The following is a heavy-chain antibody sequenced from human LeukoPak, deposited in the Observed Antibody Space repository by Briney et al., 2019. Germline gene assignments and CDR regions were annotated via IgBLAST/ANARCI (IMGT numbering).Heavy chain of an antibody. CDR2: INSDGSST. Sequence: GGSLRLSCAASGFTFSGYWMHWVRQAPGKGLVWVSRINSDGSSTSYADSVKGRFTISRDNAKNTLYLQMNSLRAEDTAVYYCARDPQYGGYPTHFDYWGQGTLVTVSS. CDR3: ARDPQYGGYPTHFDY. D-gene: IGHD5-12*01. V-gene: IGHV3-74*01. CDR1: GFTFSGYW. J-gene: IGHJ4*02.